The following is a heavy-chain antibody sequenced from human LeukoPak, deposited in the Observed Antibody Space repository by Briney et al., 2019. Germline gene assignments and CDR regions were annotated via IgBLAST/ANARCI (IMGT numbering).Heavy chain of an antibody. V-gene: IGHV1-18*04. D-gene: IGHD3-10*01. CDR1: AYTFTSYG. Sequence: ASVKVSCKASAYTFTSYGISWVRRAPGQGLEWVGWISAYNGNTNFAEKLQGRVTMTTDTSTSTAYMELRSLRFDDTGVYYCARVFRGGAFDIWGQGTMVTVSS. CDR3: ARVFRGGAFDI. CDR2: ISAYNGNT. J-gene: IGHJ3*02.